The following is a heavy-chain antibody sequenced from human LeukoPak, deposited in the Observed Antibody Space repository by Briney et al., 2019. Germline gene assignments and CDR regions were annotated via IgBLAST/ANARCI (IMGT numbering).Heavy chain of an antibody. CDR2: IYPGDSDT. D-gene: IGHD3-16*01. CDR3: ARPHTLGRITKYYFDY. CDR1: GYSFNSYW. Sequence: GESLKISCKASGYSFNSYWIDWVRQMPGKGLEWMGIIYPGDSDTRYSPSFQGQVTISADKSISTAYLQWSSLKASDTAMYYCARPHTLGRITKYYFDYWGQGSLVTVSS. J-gene: IGHJ4*02. V-gene: IGHV5-51*01.